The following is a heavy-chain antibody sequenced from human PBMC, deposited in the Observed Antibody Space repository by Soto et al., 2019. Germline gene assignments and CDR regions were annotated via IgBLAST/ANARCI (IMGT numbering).Heavy chain of an antibody. J-gene: IGHJ4*02. CDR3: AKDRPYSSSWYLPPSIDY. CDR1: GFTFSSYG. V-gene: IGHV3-30*18. CDR2: ISYDGSNK. Sequence: GGSLRLSCAASGFTFSSYGMHWVRQAPGKGLEWVAVISYDGSNKYYADSVKGRFTISRDNSKNTLYLQMNSLRAEDTAVYYCAKDRPYSSSWYLPPSIDYWGQGTLVTVSS. D-gene: IGHD6-13*01.